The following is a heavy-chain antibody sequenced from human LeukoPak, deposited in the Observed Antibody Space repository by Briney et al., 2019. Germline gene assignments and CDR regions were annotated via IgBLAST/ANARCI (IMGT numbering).Heavy chain of an antibody. Sequence: PGGSLRLSCAASGFSVSYNYMNWVRQAPGKGLEWVSAISGSGGSTYYADSVKGRFTISRDNSKNTLYLQMNSLRAEDTAVYYCAKGSRTHPGYCSSTSCPPRYYYYGMDVWGQGTTVTVSS. J-gene: IGHJ6*02. D-gene: IGHD2-2*01. CDR1: GFSVSYNY. V-gene: IGHV3-23*01. CDR3: AKGSRTHPGYCSSTSCPPRYYYYGMDV. CDR2: ISGSGGST.